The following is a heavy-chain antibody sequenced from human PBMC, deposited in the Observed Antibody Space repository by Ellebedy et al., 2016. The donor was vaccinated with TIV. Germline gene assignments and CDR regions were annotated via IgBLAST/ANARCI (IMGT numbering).Heavy chain of an antibody. CDR2: IGSSSSYI. V-gene: IGHV3-21*01. Sequence: PGGSLRLSCAASGFIFRSYTMNWVRQAPGKGLEWVSSIGSSSSYIQYADSVKGRFTISRDNAKNSLFLQMNSLRVEDTAVYYCARSPGSTFHHWGQGTPVTVSS. CDR3: ARSPGSTFHH. CDR1: GFIFRSYT. J-gene: IGHJ1*01. D-gene: IGHD5/OR15-5a*01.